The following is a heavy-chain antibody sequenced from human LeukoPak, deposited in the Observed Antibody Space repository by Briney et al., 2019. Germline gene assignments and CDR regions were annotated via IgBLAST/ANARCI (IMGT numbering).Heavy chain of an antibody. D-gene: IGHD5-18*01. Sequence: SVKVSCKASGGTFSSYAISWVRQAPGQGLEWMGGIIPIFGTANYAQKFQGRVMITTDESTSTAYMELSSLRSVDTAVYYCARGGVGYSYGEFDYWGQGTLVTVSS. CDR1: GGTFSSYA. V-gene: IGHV1-69*05. CDR3: ARGGVGYSYGEFDY. CDR2: IIPIFGTA. J-gene: IGHJ4*02.